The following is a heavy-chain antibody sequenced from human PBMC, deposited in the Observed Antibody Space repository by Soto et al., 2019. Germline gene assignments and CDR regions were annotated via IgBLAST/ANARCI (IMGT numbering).Heavy chain of an antibody. Sequence: SETLSLTCTVSGGSISSYYWSWIRQPPGKGLEWIGYIYYSGSTNYNPSLKSRVTISVDTSKNQFSLQLSSVTAADTAVEYCARNRWFGELFDYWGQGTLVTVSS. J-gene: IGHJ4*02. CDR3: ARNRWFGELFDY. V-gene: IGHV4-59*01. CDR2: IYYSGST. CDR1: GGSISSYY. D-gene: IGHD3-10*01.